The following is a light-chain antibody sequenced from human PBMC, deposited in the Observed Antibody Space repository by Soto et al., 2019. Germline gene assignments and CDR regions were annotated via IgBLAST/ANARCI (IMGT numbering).Light chain of an antibody. V-gene: IGKV3-15*01. J-gene: IGKJ4*01. CDR1: QGIGYT. CDR2: DTS. Sequence: MTQSPATLSLSPGEGATLSCRASQGIGYTLAWYQHKPGQTPRLLIYDTSTRATGVPARFSGSRSGTEFTLTINSLQSEDFAVYYCQRYNNWPLTFGGGTKVDIK. CDR3: QRYNNWPLT.